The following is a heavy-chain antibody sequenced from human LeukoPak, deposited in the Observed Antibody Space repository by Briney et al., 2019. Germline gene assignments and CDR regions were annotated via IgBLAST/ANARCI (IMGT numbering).Heavy chain of an antibody. V-gene: IGHV4-39*01. CDR3: ARHPAYRSGWYWYFDL. D-gene: IGHD6-19*01. CDR2: VYYIGST. J-gene: IGHJ2*01. CDR1: GGSVSSSNYF. Sequence: SETLSLTCTVSGGSVSSSNYFWGWVRQPPGKGLEWIASVYYIGSTYYNPSLKSRVSISMDTSKNQLSLRPNSVTAADTAVYFCARHPAYRSGWYWYFDLWGRGTLVTVSS.